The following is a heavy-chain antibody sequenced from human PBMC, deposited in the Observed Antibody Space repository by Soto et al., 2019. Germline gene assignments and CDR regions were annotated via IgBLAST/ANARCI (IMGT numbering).Heavy chain of an antibody. CDR3: ATGYFDWLLSPNFDY. Sequence: QVQLVESGGGVVQPGRSLRLSCAASGFTFSSYGMHWVRQAPGKGLEWVAVISYDGSNKYYADSVKGRFTISRDNSKNPLYLQMNSVRAADTAVYYCATGYFDWLLSPNFDYWGQGTLVTVSS. CDR1: GFTFSSYG. D-gene: IGHD3-9*01. V-gene: IGHV3-30*03. CDR2: ISYDGSNK. J-gene: IGHJ4*02.